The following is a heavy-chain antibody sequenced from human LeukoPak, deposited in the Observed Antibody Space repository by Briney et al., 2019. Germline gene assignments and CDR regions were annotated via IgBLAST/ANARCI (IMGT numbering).Heavy chain of an antibody. CDR3: ARGIKDSLGLYYYYYMDV. J-gene: IGHJ6*03. CDR2: IYYSGNT. V-gene: IGHV4-59*01. Sequence: SETLSLTCTVSGGSLSSYYRSWIRQPPGKGLEWIGYIYYSGNTNYNPSLKSRVTISVDTSKNQFSLKLSSVTAADTAVYYCARGIKDSLGLYYYYYMDVWGKGTTVTVSS. D-gene: IGHD2-15*01. CDR1: GGSLSSYY.